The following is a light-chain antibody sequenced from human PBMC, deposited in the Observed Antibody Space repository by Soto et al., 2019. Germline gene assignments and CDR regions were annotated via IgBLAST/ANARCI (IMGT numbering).Light chain of an antibody. V-gene: IGKV1-5*03. CDR1: QTISSW. CDR3: QQYNSFWT. CDR2: KAS. J-gene: IGKJ1*01. Sequence: DIQMTQSPSTLSGSGGDRVTITCRASQTISSWLAWYQQKPGKAPKLLIYKASTLKSGVPSRFSGSGSGTEFTLTISSLQPDDFATYYCQQYNSFWTFGQGTKVDI.